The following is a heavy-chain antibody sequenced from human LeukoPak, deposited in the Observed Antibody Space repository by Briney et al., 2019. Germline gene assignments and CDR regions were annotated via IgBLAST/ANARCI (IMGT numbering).Heavy chain of an antibody. CDR1: GGSFSGYY. D-gene: IGHD3-22*01. Sequence: PSETLSLTCAVYGGSFSGYYWSWIRQPPGKGLEWIGSIYYSGSTYYNPSLKSRVTISVDTSKNQFSLKLSSVTAADTAVYYCARHFPVVTDYWGQGTLVTVSS. V-gene: IGHV4-34*01. CDR2: IYYSGST. CDR3: ARHFPVVTDY. J-gene: IGHJ4*02.